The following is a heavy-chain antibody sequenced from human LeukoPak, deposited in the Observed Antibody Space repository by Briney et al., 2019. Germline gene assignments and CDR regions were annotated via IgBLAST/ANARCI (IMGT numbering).Heavy chain of an antibody. CDR3: ARGRRGIMITFGGAYRLDI. J-gene: IGHJ3*02. D-gene: IGHD3-16*01. CDR2: INHSGST. Sequence: SETLSLTCAVYGGSFSGYYWSWIRQPPGKGLEWIGEINHSGSTNYNPSLKSRVTISVDTSKNQFSLKLSSVTAADTAVYYCARGRRGIMITFGGAYRLDIWGQGAMVTVSS. V-gene: IGHV4-34*01. CDR1: GGSFSGYY.